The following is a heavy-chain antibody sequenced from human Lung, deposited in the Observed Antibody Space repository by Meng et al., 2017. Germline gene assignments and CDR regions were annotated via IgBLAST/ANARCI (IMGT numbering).Heavy chain of an antibody. V-gene: IGHV4-39*01. Sequence: QLQLQESGPGLVKPSETLSLTCTVSGGSISSSSYYWAWVRQPPGKGLEWIGSILSSGRTYYNLSLKSRVTISVDTSKNQFSLKLRSMTAADTAVYYCARHDTPPQFDPWGQGTLVTVS. D-gene: IGHD2-15*01. J-gene: IGHJ5*02. CDR3: ARHDTPPQFDP. CDR1: GGSISSSSYY. CDR2: ILSSGRT.